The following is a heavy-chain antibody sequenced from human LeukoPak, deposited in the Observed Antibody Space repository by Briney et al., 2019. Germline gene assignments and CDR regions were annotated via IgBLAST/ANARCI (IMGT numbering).Heavy chain of an antibody. CDR1: GFTFSNYW. D-gene: IGHD2-15*01. J-gene: IGHJ4*02. Sequence: PGGSLRLSCAASGFTFSNYWMSWVRQAPGKGLEWVANIKQDGSEKYYVDSLKGRFTISRDNAKNSLYLQMNSLRAEDTAVYYCAKAALAVVVDYYFDYWGQGTLVTVSS. CDR2: IKQDGSEK. V-gene: IGHV3-7*01. CDR3: AKAALAVVVDYYFDY.